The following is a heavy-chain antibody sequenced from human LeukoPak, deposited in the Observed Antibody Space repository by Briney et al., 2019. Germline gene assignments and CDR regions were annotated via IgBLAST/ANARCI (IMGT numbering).Heavy chain of an antibody. D-gene: IGHD3-22*01. V-gene: IGHV4-39*07. CDR2: IYYSGST. Sequence: PGGSLRLTCTVSGGSISSSSYYWGWIRQPPGKGLEWIGSIYYSGSTYYNPSLKSRVTISVDTSKNQFSLKLSSVTAADTAVYYCARGSRKFYYYDSSGYYVYWGQGTLVTVSS. J-gene: IGHJ4*02. CDR1: GGSISSSSYY. CDR3: ARGSRKFYYYDSSGYYVY.